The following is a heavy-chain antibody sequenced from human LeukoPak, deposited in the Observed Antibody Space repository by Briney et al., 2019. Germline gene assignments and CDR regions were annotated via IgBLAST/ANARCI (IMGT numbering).Heavy chain of an antibody. V-gene: IGHV3-7*01. CDR2: IKQDGSEK. Sequence: GGSLRLSRAASGFTFSNYWMSWVRQAPRKGLEWVANIKQDGSEKYYVDSVKGRSTISRDNAKNSLYLQMNSLRAEDTAVYYCAIRGYSYGVPLDYWGQGTLITVSS. CDR3: AIRGYSYGVPLDY. CDR1: GFTFSNYW. J-gene: IGHJ4*02. D-gene: IGHD5-18*01.